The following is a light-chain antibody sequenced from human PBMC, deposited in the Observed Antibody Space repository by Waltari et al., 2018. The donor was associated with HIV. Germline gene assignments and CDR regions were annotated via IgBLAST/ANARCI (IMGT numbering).Light chain of an antibody. CDR2: AAS. J-gene: IGKJ1*01. V-gene: IGKV1-39*01. CDR3: EQSYNSPRT. Sequence: IQMTQSPSSLSASIGVSVTITCRSSQSIRSNLNWYQQKPGKAPKLLIYAASSLQSGVPSRFSGSGSGTDFTLTISSLQPEDFVTYHCEQSYNSPRTFGQGTKVEIK. CDR1: QSIRSN.